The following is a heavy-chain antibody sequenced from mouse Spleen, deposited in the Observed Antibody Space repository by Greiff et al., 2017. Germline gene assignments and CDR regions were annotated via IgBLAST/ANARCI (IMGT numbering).Heavy chain of an antibody. CDR2: IYPSDSET. J-gene: IGHJ4*01. Sequence: QVQLQQPGAELVRPGSSVKLSCKAYGYTFTSYWMDWVKQRPGQGLEWIGNIYPSDSETHYNQKFKDKATLTVDKSSSTAYMQLSSLTSEDSAVYYCARRGDWDYAMDYWGQGTSVTVSS. CDR3: ARRGDWDYAMDY. D-gene: IGHD4-1*01. V-gene: IGHV1-61*01. CDR1: GYTFTSYW.